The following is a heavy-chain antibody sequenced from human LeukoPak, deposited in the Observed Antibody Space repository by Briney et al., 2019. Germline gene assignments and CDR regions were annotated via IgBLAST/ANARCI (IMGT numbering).Heavy chain of an antibody. Sequence: GGSLRLSCAASGFTFSSYSMNWVRQAPGKGLEWVSYISRSSSIIYHADSVKCRFTISRDNAKNSLYLQMNSLRADDTAVYYCAREMATAYAFDIWGQGTMVTVSS. J-gene: IGHJ3*02. V-gene: IGHV3-48*01. D-gene: IGHD5-24*01. CDR1: GFTFSSYS. CDR3: AREMATAYAFDI. CDR2: ISRSSSII.